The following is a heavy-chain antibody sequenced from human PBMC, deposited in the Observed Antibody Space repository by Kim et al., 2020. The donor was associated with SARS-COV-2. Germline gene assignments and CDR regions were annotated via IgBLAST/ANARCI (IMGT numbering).Heavy chain of an antibody. CDR3: ARGMFASGFDV. D-gene: IGHD3-10*02. CDR1: GFTLNTYW. Sequence: GWSLRLSCVASGFTLNTYWINWVRQAPGKGLVWVSRINNGGSSTHYADSVKGRFTMSRDNAENTVILQMHSLRAEDTAVYYCARGMFASGFDVWGQGTTVTISS. CDR2: INNGGSST. V-gene: IGHV3-74*01. J-gene: IGHJ6*02.